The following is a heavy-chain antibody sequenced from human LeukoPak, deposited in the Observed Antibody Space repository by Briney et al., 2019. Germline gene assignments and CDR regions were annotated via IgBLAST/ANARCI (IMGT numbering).Heavy chain of an antibody. CDR2: IYYSGTT. CDR3: ARASAPEDAFDI. V-gene: IGHV4-59*08. Sequence: SETLSLTCTVSGGSMSSYYWSWIRQPPGKGLEWIGYIYYSGTTNYNPSLKSRVTMSVDTSMNQFSLKMSSVTAADTAVYYCARASAPEDAFDIWGQGTMVTVSS. D-gene: IGHD6-25*01. J-gene: IGHJ3*02. CDR1: GGSMSSYY.